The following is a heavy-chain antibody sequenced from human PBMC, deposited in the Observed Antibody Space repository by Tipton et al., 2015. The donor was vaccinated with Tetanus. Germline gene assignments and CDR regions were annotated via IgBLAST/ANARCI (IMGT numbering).Heavy chain of an antibody. CDR3: AREVPAAGHFDS. D-gene: IGHD2-2*01. CDR1: GVSIRNGGYS. J-gene: IGHJ4*02. CDR2: TYHTGGT. V-gene: IGHV4-30-2*01. Sequence: TLSLTCAVSGVSIRNGGYSWNWIRQPAGKGLEWIGYTYHTGGTYYNPSLKSRVTISVDRSSDQFSLRLTSVTAADTAIYYCAREVPAAGHFDSWGQGTLVTVSS.